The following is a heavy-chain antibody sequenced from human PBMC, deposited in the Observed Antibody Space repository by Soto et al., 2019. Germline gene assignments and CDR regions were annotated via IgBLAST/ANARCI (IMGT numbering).Heavy chain of an antibody. D-gene: IGHD3-22*01. CDR1: GGSISSYY. Sequence: SETLSLTCPVSGGSISSYYWSWIRQPPGKGLEWIGYIYYSGSTNYNSSLKSRVTISVDTSKNQFSLKLSSVTAADTAVYYCARDYYDSSGYYMGYWGQGTLVTVSS. V-gene: IGHV4-59*01. CDR2: IYYSGST. J-gene: IGHJ4*02. CDR3: ARDYYDSSGYYMGY.